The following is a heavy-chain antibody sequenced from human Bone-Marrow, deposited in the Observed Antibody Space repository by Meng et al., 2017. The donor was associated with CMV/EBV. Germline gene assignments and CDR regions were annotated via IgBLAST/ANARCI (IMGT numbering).Heavy chain of an antibody. D-gene: IGHD3-22*01. J-gene: IGHJ4*02. CDR3: TREDYDSSGYPL. CDR1: GFTFSSYA. CDR2: ISYDGSNK. V-gene: IGHV3-30*04. Sequence: GESLKISCAASGFTFSSYAMHWVRQAPGKGLEWVAVISYDGSNKYYADSVKGRFTISRDNSKNTLYLQMNSLKTEDTAVYYCTREDYDSSGYPLWGQGTLVTVSS.